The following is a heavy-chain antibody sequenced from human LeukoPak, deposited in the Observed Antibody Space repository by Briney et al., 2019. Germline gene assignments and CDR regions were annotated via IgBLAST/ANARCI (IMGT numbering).Heavy chain of an antibody. CDR3: ARAPLYEYGSGTFVN. V-gene: IGHV4-61*01. J-gene: IGHJ4*02. D-gene: IGHD3-10*01. CDR1: GYSISSGYY. Sequence: SETLSLTCTVSGYSISSGYYWGWIRQPPGKGLEWIGYIYYSGNTHYSPSLKGRVTVSQDTSRNRVSLQLTSVTAADTAVYYCARAPLYEYGSGTFVNWGQGTLVTVSS. CDR2: IYYSGNT.